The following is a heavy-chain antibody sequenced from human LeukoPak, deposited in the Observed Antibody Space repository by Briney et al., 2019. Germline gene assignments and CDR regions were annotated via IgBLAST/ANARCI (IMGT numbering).Heavy chain of an antibody. D-gene: IGHD2-15*01. CDR3: ARGIGAPY. CDR2: VSSSSSYI. V-gene: IGHV3-21*01. J-gene: IGHJ4*02. CDR1: GGPISSSS. Sequence: ETLSLTCTVSGGPISSSSYYWGWIRQPPGKGLEWVSSVSSSSSYIYYADSVKGRFTISRDNAKNSLYLQMNSLRAEDTAVYYCARGIGAPYWGQGTLVTVSS.